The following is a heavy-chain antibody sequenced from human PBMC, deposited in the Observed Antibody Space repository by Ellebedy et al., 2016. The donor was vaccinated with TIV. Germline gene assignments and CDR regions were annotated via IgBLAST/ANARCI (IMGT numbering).Heavy chain of an antibody. CDR1: GFAFSNSG. J-gene: IGHJ4*02. D-gene: IGHD6-25*01. CDR3: ARENGYYFDY. V-gene: IGHV3-48*01. CDR2: ISATSDTI. Sequence: PGGSLRLSCAASGFAFSNSGMNWVRQAPGKGLQWLSYISATSDTIFYADSVKGRFTISRDNAGNSRYLQMSSLRAEDTAVYFCARENGYYFDYWGQGTLVIVSS.